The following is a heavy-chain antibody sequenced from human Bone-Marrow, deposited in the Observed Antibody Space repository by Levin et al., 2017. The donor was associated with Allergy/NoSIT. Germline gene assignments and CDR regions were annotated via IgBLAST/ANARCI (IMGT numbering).Heavy chain of an antibody. CDR1: GGSISSADSY. Sequence: SQTLSLTCTVSGGSISSADSYWTWIRQFPRNGLEWIGNIYFSGDTYYNPSLKSRLAISLETSANQFSLRLNSVTAADTAVYYCARGRGSIDSWGQGTLVTVSS. J-gene: IGHJ4*02. CDR2: IYFSGDT. CDR3: ARGRGSIDS. V-gene: IGHV4-31*03.